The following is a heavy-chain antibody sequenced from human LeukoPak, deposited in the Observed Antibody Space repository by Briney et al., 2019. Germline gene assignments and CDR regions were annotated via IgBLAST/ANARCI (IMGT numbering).Heavy chain of an antibody. J-gene: IGHJ6*03. CDR2: ISYDGSNK. CDR1: GFTFSSYA. Sequence: PGRSLRLSCAASGFTFSSYAMHWVRQAPGKGLEWVAVISYDGSNKYYADSVKGRFTISRDNSKNTLYLQMNSLRAEDTAVYYCARGSGWEDYYYYYMDVWGKGTTVTVSS. D-gene: IGHD1-26*01. V-gene: IGHV3-30-3*01. CDR3: ARGSGWEDYYYYYMDV.